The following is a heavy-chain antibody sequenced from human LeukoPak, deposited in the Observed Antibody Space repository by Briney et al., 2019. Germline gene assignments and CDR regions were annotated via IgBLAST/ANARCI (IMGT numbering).Heavy chain of an antibody. CDR3: ARLTTGNPYSGDY. V-gene: IGHV1-2*02. Sequence: ASVKVSCKASGYTFTGYYMHWVRQAPGQGLEWMGWINPNSSGTNYAQKFQGRVTMTRDTSISTAYMELSRLRSDDTAVYYCARLTTGNPYSGDYWGQGTLVTVSS. CDR2: INPNSSGT. D-gene: IGHD4-17*01. J-gene: IGHJ4*02. CDR1: GYTFTGYY.